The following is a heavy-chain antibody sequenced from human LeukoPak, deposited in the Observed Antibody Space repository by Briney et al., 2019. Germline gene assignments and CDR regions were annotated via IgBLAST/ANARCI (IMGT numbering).Heavy chain of an antibody. D-gene: IGHD2-21*02. Sequence: SQTLSLTCTVSGGSISSGGYYWSWIRQPPGKGLEWIGYIYHSGSTYYNPSLKSRVTISVDTSKNQFSLKLSSVTAADTAVYYCATLAYCGGDCYSEDYWGQGTLVTVSS. J-gene: IGHJ4*02. CDR3: ATLAYCGGDCYSEDY. CDR1: GGSISSGGYY. CDR2: IYHSGST. V-gene: IGHV4-30-2*02.